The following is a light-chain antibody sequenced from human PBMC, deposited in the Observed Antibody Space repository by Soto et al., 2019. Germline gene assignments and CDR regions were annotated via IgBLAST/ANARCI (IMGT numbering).Light chain of an antibody. CDR2: GAS. V-gene: IGKV3-20*01. CDR3: HQYGISP. Sequence: EIVLTQSPGTLSLSPGERATLSCRASQSVSSNYLAWYQQKPGQAPRPLIYGASRRATGIPDRFSGSGSGTEFSLTISRLEPEDFAVYYCHQYGISPFGGGTKVEIK. CDR1: QSVSSNY. J-gene: IGKJ4*01.